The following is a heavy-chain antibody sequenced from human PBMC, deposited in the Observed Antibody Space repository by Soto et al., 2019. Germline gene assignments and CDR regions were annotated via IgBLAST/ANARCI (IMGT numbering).Heavy chain of an antibody. CDR1: GLSITDSEMG. Sequence: QVTLKESGPVLVTPTEILTLRCTVSGLSITDSEMGVSWIRQPPGQPLEWLAHIDSSGEKSYRTFLKSRLAISKDTSKSQIVLTMTNMDPADTATYYCARSHLAVAVSPWFDPWGQGIPVTVSS. CDR2: IDSSGEK. J-gene: IGHJ5*02. V-gene: IGHV2-26*01. CDR3: ARSHLAVAVSPWFDP. D-gene: IGHD6-19*01.